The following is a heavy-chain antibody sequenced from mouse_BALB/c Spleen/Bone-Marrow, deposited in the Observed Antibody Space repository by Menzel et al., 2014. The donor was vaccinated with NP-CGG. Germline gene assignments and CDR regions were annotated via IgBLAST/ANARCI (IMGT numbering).Heavy chain of an antibody. J-gene: IGHJ4*01. CDR1: GFAFSSYD. Sequence: EVMLVESGGGLVKPEGSLKLSCAASGFAFSSYDMSWVRQTPEKRLEWVAYISSGGGSTYYPDTVKGRFTISRDNAKNTLYLQMSSLKSEDTAMYYCARTTPYAMDYWGQGTSVTVSS. V-gene: IGHV5-12-1*01. CDR3: ARTTPYAMDY. CDR2: ISSGGGST. D-gene: IGHD5-5*01.